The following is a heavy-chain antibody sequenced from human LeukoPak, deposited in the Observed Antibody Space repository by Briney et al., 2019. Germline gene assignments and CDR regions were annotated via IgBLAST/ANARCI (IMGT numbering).Heavy chain of an antibody. Sequence: SETLSLTCAVYGGSFSGYYWSWIRQPPGKGLEWIGEINHSGSTNYNPSLKSRVTISVDTSKNQFSLKLSSVTAADTAVYYCARQSSGYYQIDYWGQGTLVTVSS. CDR2: INHSGST. V-gene: IGHV4-34*01. CDR1: GGSFSGYY. CDR3: ARQSSGYYQIDY. D-gene: IGHD3-22*01. J-gene: IGHJ4*02.